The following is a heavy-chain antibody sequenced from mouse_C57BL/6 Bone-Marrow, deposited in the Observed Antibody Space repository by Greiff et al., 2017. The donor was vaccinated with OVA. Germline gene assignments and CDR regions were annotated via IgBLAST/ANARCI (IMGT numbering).Heavy chain of an antibody. J-gene: IGHJ3*01. CDR2: IRLKSDNYAT. CDR3: TTAQATLGFAY. Sequence: EVKLMESGGGLVQPGGSMKLSCVASGFTFSNYWMNWVRQSPEKGLEWVAQIRLKSDNYATHYAESVKGRFTISRDDSKSSVYLQMNNLRAEDTGIYYCTTAQATLGFAYWGQGTLVTVSA. CDR1: GFTFSNYW. V-gene: IGHV6-3*01. D-gene: IGHD3-2*02.